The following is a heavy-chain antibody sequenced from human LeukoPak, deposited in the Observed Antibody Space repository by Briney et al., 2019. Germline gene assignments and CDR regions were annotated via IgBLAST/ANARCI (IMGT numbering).Heavy chain of an antibody. J-gene: IGHJ5*02. Sequence: SETLSLTCTVSGGSISSSSYYWGWIRQPPGKGLEWIGSIYYSGSTYYNPSLKSRVTISVDTSKNQFSLKLSSVTAADTAVYYCARGYCSGGSCYSRFDPWGQGTLVTVSS. V-gene: IGHV4-39*01. CDR1: GGSISSSSYY. CDR3: ARGYCSGGSCYSRFDP. CDR2: IYYSGST. D-gene: IGHD2-15*01.